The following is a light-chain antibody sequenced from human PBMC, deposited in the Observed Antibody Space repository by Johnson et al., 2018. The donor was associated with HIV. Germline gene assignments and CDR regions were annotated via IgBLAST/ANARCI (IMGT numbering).Light chain of an antibody. J-gene: IGLJ1*01. V-gene: IGLV1-51*01. CDR1: SSNIGNNY. CDR3: GTWASSLSVGV. Sequence: QSVLTQPPSVSAAPGQKVTISCSGSSSNIGNNYVSWYQQLPGTAPKLLIYDNNKRPSGIPDRFSGSKSGTSATLGITGLQTGDEADYYCGTWASSLSVGVFGTGTKVTGL. CDR2: DNN.